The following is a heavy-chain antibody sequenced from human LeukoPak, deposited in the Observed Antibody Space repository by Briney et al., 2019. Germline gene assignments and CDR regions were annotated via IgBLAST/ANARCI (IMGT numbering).Heavy chain of an antibody. D-gene: IGHD2-2*01. J-gene: IGHJ4*02. V-gene: IGHV4-59*06. CDR1: GGSISTYY. CDR2: IYYSGST. CDR3: ARVNVPAALSLSFDY. Sequence: TXSETLSLTCTVSGGSISTYYWSWIRQHPGKGREWIGYIYYSGSTYYNPSLKSRVTISVDTSKNQFSLKLSSVTAADTAVYYCARVNVPAALSLSFDYWGQGTLVTVSS.